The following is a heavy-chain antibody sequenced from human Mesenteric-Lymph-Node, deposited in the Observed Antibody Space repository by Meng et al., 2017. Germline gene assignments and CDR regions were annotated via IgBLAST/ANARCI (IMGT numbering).Heavy chain of an antibody. CDR2: ISSDGSAT. Sequence: GESLKISCAASGFTFRNDWMHWVHQVPGEGLVWLSRISSDGSATSYADSVKGRFTISRDNAKNTLFLQMNSLRAEDTAVYYCARDQGFAQDYWGQGTLVTVSS. CDR3: ARDQGFAQDY. CDR1: GFTFRNDW. V-gene: IGHV3-74*01. J-gene: IGHJ4*02.